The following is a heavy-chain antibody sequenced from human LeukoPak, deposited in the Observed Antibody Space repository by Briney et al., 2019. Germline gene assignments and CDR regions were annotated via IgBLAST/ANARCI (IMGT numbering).Heavy chain of an antibody. Sequence: PGGSLRLSCAASGFTFSDYYMNWIRQAPGKGLEWVSYISSGGSSIYYADSVKGRFTISRDNAKNSLYLQLNSLRAEDTALYYCARAKGIAVADLWGQGTLVTVSS. D-gene: IGHD6-19*01. V-gene: IGHV3-11*04. CDR3: ARAKGIAVADL. CDR2: ISSGGSSI. CDR1: GFTFSDYY. J-gene: IGHJ4*02.